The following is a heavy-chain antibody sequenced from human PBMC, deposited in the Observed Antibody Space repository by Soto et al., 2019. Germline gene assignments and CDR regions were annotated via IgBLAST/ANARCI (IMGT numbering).Heavy chain of an antibody. V-gene: IGHV4-34*01. CDR2: INHSGST. J-gene: IGHJ6*03. CDR3: ARRITIFYYRDV. CDR1: VGSFSGYY. Sequence: QVQLQQWGAGLLKPSETLSLTCAVYVGSFSGYYWSWIRQPPGKGLEWIGEINHSGSTNYNPSLRSLVTISKDTSKKQFSLKLSSVTAADTAVYYCARRITIFYYRDVWGKGTTVTVSS. D-gene: IGHD3-3*01.